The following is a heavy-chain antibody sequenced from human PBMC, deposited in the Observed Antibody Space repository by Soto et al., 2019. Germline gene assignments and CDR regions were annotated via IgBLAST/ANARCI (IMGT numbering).Heavy chain of an antibody. Sequence: VKATSKAPRDTITGYYMHSPRQAPGQGLEWMGWINPNSGGTNYAQKFQGWVTMTRDTSISTAYMELSRLRSDDTAVYYCARKAYDAFDIWGQGTMVTVSS. CDR3: ARKAYDAFDI. V-gene: IGHV1-2*04. J-gene: IGHJ3*02. D-gene: IGHD3-16*01. CDR2: INPNSGGT. CDR1: RDTITGYY.